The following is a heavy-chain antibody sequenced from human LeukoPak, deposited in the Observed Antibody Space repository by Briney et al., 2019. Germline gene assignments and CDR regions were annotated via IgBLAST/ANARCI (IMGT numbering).Heavy chain of an antibody. D-gene: IGHD3-22*01. Sequence: GGSLRLSCAASGFTFSSYAMHWVRQAPGKGLEYVSAISSNGGSTYYANSVKGRFTISRDNSKNTLYLQMGSLRAEDMAVYYCARDSSSLYYYDSSGYYGGNWFDPWGQGTLDIVSS. V-gene: IGHV3-64*01. J-gene: IGHJ5*02. CDR1: GFTFSSYA. CDR2: ISSNGGST. CDR3: ARDSSSLYYYDSSGYYGGNWFDP.